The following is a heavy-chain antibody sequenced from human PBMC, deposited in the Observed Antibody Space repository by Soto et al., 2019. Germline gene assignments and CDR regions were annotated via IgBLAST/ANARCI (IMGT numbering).Heavy chain of an antibody. CDR2: IIPISGTA. CDR3: ARSQGSSTSLEIYYYYYYGMDV. D-gene: IGHD2-2*01. V-gene: IGHV1-69*01. J-gene: IGHJ6*02. CDR1: GGTFSNYA. Sequence: QVQLVQSGAEVKKPGSSVKVSCKASGGTFSNYAISWVRQAPGQGLEWMGGIIPISGTANYAQKFQGRVTITGGESTSAGYMELSSLRSEDTAVYYCARSQGSSTSLEIYYYYYYGMDVWGQGTTVTVSS.